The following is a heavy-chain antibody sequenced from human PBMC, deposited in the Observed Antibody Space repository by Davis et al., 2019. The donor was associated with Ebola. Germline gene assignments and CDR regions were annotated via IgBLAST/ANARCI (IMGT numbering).Heavy chain of an antibody. CDR3: ARGEGYCSGGSCYAY. Sequence: GESLKISCAASGFSFSSYSMNWVRQAPGKGLEWVSSISSGSSYTYYADSVNGRFTISRDNAKNSLYLQMNSLRADDMAVYYCARGEGYCSGGSCYAYWGQGTLVTVSS. V-gene: IGHV3-21*01. D-gene: IGHD2-15*01. CDR2: ISSGSSYT. J-gene: IGHJ4*02. CDR1: GFSFSSYS.